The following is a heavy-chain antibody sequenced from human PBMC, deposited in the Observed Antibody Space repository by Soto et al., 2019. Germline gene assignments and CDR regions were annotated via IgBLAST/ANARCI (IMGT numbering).Heavy chain of an antibody. D-gene: IGHD3-3*01. V-gene: IGHV1-69*02. Sequence: ASVKVSCKASGGTFSSYTISWVRQAPGQGLEWMGRIIPILGIANYAQKFQGRVTITADKSTSTAYMELSSLRSEDTAVYYCARGLGPGRFLEWLPEKYYYYYMDVWGKGTTVTVSS. CDR2: IIPILGIA. J-gene: IGHJ6*03. CDR3: ARGLGPGRFLEWLPEKYYYYYMDV. CDR1: GGTFSSYT.